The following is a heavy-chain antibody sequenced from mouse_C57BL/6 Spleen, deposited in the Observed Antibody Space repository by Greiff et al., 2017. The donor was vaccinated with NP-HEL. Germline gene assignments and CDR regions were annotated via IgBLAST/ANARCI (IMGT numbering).Heavy chain of an antibody. CDR1: GYTFTSYW. Sequence: VKLMESGAELVKPGASVKLSCKASGYTFTSYWMHWVKQRPGQGLEWIGMIHPNSGSTNYNEKFKSKATLTVDKSSSTAYMQLSSLTSEDSAVYYCARVRSLPYWGQGTLVTVSA. CDR2: IHPNSGST. V-gene: IGHV1-64*01. J-gene: IGHJ3*01. CDR3: ARVRSLPY. D-gene: IGHD6-2*01.